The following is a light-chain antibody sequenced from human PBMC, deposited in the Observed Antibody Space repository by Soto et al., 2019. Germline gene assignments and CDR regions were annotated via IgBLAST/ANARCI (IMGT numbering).Light chain of an antibody. CDR3: QQFGSSPPIT. J-gene: IGKJ5*01. CDR1: KSVSSSY. CDR2: GAS. Sequence: EIVLTQSPGTLSLTPGERATLSFRASKSVSSSYLAWYQQKPGQAPRLLIYGASSRATGIPDRFSGSGSGTDFTLTISSLEPEDFAVYFCQQFGSSPPITFCQGTRLEIK. V-gene: IGKV3-20*01.